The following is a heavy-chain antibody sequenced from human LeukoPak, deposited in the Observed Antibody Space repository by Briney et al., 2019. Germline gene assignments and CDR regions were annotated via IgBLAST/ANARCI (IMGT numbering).Heavy chain of an antibody. D-gene: IGHD3-22*01. CDR1: GGSISSSNW. V-gene: IGHV4-4*02. Sequence: SGTLSLTCAVSGGSISSSNWWSWVRQPPGKGLEWIGEIYHSGSTNYNPSLKSRVTISVDKSKNQFSLKLSSVTAADTAVYYCARDQKFSRMIYGMDVWGQGTTVTVSS. CDR2: IYHSGST. CDR3: ARDQKFSRMIYGMDV. J-gene: IGHJ6*02.